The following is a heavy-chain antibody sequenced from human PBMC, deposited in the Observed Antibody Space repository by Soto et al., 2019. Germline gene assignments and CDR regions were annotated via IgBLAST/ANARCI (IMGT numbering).Heavy chain of an antibody. CDR1: GGSFSGYY. V-gene: IGHV4-34*01. CDR2: INHSGSA. D-gene: IGHD2-15*01. CDR3: AREVVAGPPSYFDY. Sequence: PSETLSLTCAVYGGSFSGYYWSWIRQPPGKGLEWIGEINHSGSANYNPSLKSRVTISVDTSKNQFSLKLSSVTAADTAVYYCAREVVAGPPSYFDYWGQGTLVTVSS. J-gene: IGHJ4*02.